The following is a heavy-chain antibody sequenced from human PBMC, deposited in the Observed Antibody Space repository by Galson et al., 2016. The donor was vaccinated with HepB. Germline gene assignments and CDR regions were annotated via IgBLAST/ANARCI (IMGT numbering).Heavy chain of an antibody. CDR2: VTGAGDAA. V-gene: IGHV3-64D*08. J-gene: IGHJ4*02. D-gene: IGHD3-10*01. CDR3: VTGFGGSGSY. CDR1: GFILGNHA. Sequence: SPRHCCAVSGFILGNHALMWVRPAPGKGLEYVSRVTGAGDAAYYADSVKGRLTISRDNSKNTLYLQMSSLTAEDTAVYYCVTGFGGSGSYWGQGTLVTVSS.